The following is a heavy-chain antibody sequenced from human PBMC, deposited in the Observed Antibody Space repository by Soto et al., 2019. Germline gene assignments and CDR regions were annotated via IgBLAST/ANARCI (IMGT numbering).Heavy chain of an antibody. V-gene: IGHV3-21*01. CDR1: GFTFSSYS. Sequence: PGGSLRLSCAASGFTFSSYSMNWVRQAPGKGLEWVSSISSSSSYIYYADSVKGRFTISRDNAKNSLYLQMNSLRAEDTAVYYCARYSKSNYLRGYGMDVWGQGTTVTVSS. CDR3: ARYSKSNYLRGYGMDV. D-gene: IGHD4-4*01. J-gene: IGHJ6*02. CDR2: ISSSSSYI.